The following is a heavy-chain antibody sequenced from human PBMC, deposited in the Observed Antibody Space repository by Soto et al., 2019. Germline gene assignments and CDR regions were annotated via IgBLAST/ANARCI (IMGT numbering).Heavy chain of an antibody. D-gene: IGHD3-10*01. CDR3: ATNGFGELYFDY. J-gene: IGHJ4*02. Sequence: GGSLRLSCAASGFTFSSYVMHWVRQAPGKGLEWVAVIWYDGSNKYYADSVKGRFTISRDNSKNTLYLQMNSLRAEDTAVYYCATNGFGELYFDYWGQGTLVTVSS. CDR2: IWYDGSNK. CDR1: GFTFSSYV. V-gene: IGHV3-33*01.